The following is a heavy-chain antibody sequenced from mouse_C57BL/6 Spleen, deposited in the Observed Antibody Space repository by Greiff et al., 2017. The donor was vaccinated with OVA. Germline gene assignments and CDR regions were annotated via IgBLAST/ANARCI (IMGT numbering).Heavy chain of an antibody. CDR2: IDPSDSYT. Sequence: VQLQQPGAELVMPGASVKLSCKASGYTFTSYWMHWVKQRPGQGLEWIGEIDPSDSYTNYNQKFKGKSTLTVDKSSSTAYMQLSSLTSEDSAVYYCARNAMDDYDYWGQGTTLTVSS. V-gene: IGHV1-69*01. CDR3: ARNAMDDYDY. CDR1: GYTFTSYW. J-gene: IGHJ2*01. D-gene: IGHD2-4*01.